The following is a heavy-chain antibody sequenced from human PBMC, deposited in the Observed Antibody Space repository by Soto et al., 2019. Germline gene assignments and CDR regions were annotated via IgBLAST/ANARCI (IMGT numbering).Heavy chain of an antibody. D-gene: IGHD4-17*01. Sequence: QDQLVQSGAEVKKPGSSVKVSCKAYGGTFSSHTFSRVRQAPGQGLEWMGRIIPALGTATYAQKFQGRVTITADESATTVYMELNSLRSEDTAVYYCARPDFGDYWYFDLWGRGTLVTVSS. V-gene: IGHV1-69*08. CDR2: IIPALGTA. CDR1: GGTFSSHT. J-gene: IGHJ2*01. CDR3: ARPDFGDYWYFDL.